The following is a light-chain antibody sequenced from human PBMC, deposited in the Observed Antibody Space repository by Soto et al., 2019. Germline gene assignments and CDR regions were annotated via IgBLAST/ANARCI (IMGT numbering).Light chain of an antibody. CDR3: QQSYSSPLLA. CDR2: GVS. J-gene: IGKJ4*01. Sequence: DIHMTQSPSSLYASIGDRVTITCRSSQIIDTYLNWYQQKAGKAPKLLIYGVSKLQSGVPPRFSGSGSGTEFTLTITGLQPEDFATYYFQQSYSSPLLAFGGGTKVEIK. CDR1: QIIDTY. V-gene: IGKV1-39*01.